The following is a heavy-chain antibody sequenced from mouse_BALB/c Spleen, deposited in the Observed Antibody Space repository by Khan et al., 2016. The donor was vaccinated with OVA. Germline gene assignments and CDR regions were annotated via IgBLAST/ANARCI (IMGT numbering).Heavy chain of an antibody. CDR1: GFTFSTYG. J-gene: IGHJ3*01. CDR3: ARVTYYYDSEGFAY. D-gene: IGHD1-1*01. CDR2: ISSGGSYP. V-gene: IGHV5-6*01. Sequence: EVELVESGGDLVKPEGSLKLSCAASGFTFSTYGMSWVRQPPDKRLEWVATISSGGSYPYYPDSVQGRFTFSRDTATNTPYLQMSSLKSEDIAMFNCARVTYYYDSEGFAYWGQGTLVTVSA.